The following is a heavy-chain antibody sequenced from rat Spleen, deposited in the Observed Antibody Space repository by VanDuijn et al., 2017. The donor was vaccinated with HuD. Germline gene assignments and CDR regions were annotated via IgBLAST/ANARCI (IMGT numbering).Heavy chain of an antibody. CDR1: GFTFSDHN. Sequence: EVQLVESGGGLVQPGRSLKLSCAASGFTFSDHNMAWVRQAPRKGLEWVATISYDGGSTYYRDSVKGRFTISRDNAKSTLYLQMDSLRSEDTATYYCSRHTNLAAGDFWGLGVMVTVSS. CDR3: SRHTNLAAGDF. V-gene: IGHV5-7*01. CDR2: ISYDGGST. J-gene: IGHJ2*01. D-gene: IGHD1-1*01.